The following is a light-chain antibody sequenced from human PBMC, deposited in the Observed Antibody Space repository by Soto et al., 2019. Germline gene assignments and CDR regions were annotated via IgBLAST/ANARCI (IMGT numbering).Light chain of an antibody. Sequence: DIVMTQSPDSLAVSLGERATINCKSSQSVLYSSNNKNYLAWYQQKPGQPPKLLIYWASTRESGVPDRFSGSGXXXXXTLTISSLQAEDVAVYYCQQYYSTLMYTFGQGTKLEIK. J-gene: IGKJ2*01. CDR2: WAS. CDR1: QSVLYSSNNKNY. CDR3: QQYYSTLMYT. V-gene: IGKV4-1*01.